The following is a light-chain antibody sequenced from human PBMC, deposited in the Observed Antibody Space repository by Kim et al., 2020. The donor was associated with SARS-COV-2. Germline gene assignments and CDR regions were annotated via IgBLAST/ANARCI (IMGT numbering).Light chain of an antibody. CDR2: EVT. Sequence: QSALTQPPSVSGSPGQSVTISCIGSTSDIGNYNRVSWYQQSPGTAPKLLIYEVTKRPSGVPDRFSGSKSDNTASLTISGLQPEDEADYSCFSFTSSGSFVFGTGTKVNRP. J-gene: IGLJ1*01. CDR3: FSFTSSGSFV. V-gene: IGLV2-18*02. CDR1: TSDIGNYNR.